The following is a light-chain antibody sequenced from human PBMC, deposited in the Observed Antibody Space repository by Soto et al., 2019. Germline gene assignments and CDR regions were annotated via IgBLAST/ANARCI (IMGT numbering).Light chain of an antibody. J-gene: IGKJ1*01. CDR3: QQYYTTPVT. Sequence: DIVMTQSPDSLGVSLGERATINCKSSQSLLHLAWYQQKPGQPPKLLIYWASTRESGVPDRFSGSGSGTDFTLTISSLQAEDVAVYYCQQYYTTPVTFGQGTKVEIK. V-gene: IGKV4-1*01. CDR2: WAS. CDR1: QSLLH.